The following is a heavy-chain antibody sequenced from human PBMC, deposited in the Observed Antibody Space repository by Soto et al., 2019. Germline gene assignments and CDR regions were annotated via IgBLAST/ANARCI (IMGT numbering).Heavy chain of an antibody. V-gene: IGHV1-69*05. Sequence: SVKVSCKASGGTFSSYAISWVRQAPGQRLEWMGGIILSSGTTDFAQKFHKRVTLTRDMSTSTVNMELRSLTFEDTAIYYCTSEDVSTGLVWGPGSLVTVSS. D-gene: IGHD5-12*01. J-gene: IGHJ4*02. CDR2: IILSSGTT. CDR1: GGTFSSYA. CDR3: TSEDVSTGLV.